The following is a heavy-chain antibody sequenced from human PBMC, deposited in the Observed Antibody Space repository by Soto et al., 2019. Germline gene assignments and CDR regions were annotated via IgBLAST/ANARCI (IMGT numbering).Heavy chain of an antibody. V-gene: IGHV4-34*01. CDR1: GGSFSGYY. CDR3: ASRRRQLGPDDYGMDV. CDR2: INHSGST. Sequence: QVQLQQWGAGLLKPSETLSLTCAVYGGSFSGYYWSWIRQPPGEGLEWLGEINHSGSTNYNPSLKSVVTISVDTSKNQFSLMLSSVTAADTAVYYCASRRRQLGPDDYGMDVWGQGTTVTVSS. J-gene: IGHJ6*02. D-gene: IGHD6-6*01.